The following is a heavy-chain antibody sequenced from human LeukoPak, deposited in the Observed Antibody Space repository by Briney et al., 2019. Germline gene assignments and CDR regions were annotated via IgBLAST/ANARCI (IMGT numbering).Heavy chain of an antibody. V-gene: IGHV4-4*08. CDR1: GGSISAYY. J-gene: IGHJ5*02. CDR2: IYTSGST. D-gene: IGHD2-2*01. CDR3: ARDKGTVVPAAYRGWFDP. Sequence: SETLSLTCTVSGGSISAYYWSWIRQPPGGGLEWIGRIYTSGSTNYNPSLKSRVTISVDTSKNQFSLKLSSVTAADTAVYYCARDKGTVVPAAYRGWFDPWGQGTLVTVSS.